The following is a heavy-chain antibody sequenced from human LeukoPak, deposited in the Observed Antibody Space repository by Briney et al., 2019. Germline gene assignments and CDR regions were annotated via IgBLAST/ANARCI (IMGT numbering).Heavy chain of an antibody. J-gene: IGHJ4*02. D-gene: IGHD3-9*01. CDR1: GYTFTSYD. CDR3: ARGGVYNDILIGQIES. Sequence: ASVKVSCKASGYTFTSYDINWVRQATGQGLEWMGWMYPNSGSTGYAQKFQGRVTMTRNTSISTAYMELSSLRSEDTAVYYCARGGVYNDILIGQIESWGQGTLVTVSS. V-gene: IGHV1-8*01. CDR2: MYPNSGST.